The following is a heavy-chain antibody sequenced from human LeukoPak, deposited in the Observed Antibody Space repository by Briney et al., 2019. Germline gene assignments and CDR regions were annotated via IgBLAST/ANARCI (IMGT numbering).Heavy chain of an antibody. V-gene: IGHV3-9*03. D-gene: IGHD6-13*01. J-gene: IGHJ4*02. CDR1: GFTFDDYA. Sequence: GRSLRLSCAASGFTFDDYAMHWVRQTPGKGLEWVSGISWNSGSIGYADSVKGRFTISRDDAKNSLYLQTNSLRGGDMALYYCAKAKYSSRWSYFDYWGQGALVTVSS. CDR2: ISWNSGSI. CDR3: AKAKYSSRWSYFDY.